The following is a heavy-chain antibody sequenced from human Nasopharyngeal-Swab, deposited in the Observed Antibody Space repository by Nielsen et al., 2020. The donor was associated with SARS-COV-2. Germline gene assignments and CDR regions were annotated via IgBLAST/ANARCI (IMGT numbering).Heavy chain of an antibody. D-gene: IGHD2-2*01. CDR1: GFTFSDYT. CDR3: ASDSRY. J-gene: IGHJ4*02. V-gene: IGHV3-21*01. Sequence: GGSLRLSCAASGFTFSDYTMNWVRQAPGQGLEWVSSISSSGSYMYYTDSVKDRFTMSRDNAKNSLYLQMNSPRAEDTAVYYCASDSRYWGQGTLVTVSS. CDR2: ISSSGSYM.